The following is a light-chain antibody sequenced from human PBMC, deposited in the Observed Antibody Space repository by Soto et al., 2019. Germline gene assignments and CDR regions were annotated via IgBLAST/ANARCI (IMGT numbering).Light chain of an antibody. J-gene: IGKJ1*01. V-gene: IGKV3-15*01. CDR2: GAS. CDR3: QQYINWPPWT. Sequence: EIVMTQSPATLSVSPGERATLSCRASESVSSNLAWYHQIPGQAPRLLIYGASTRATGIPDRFSGSESGTEITLTISRLHEEYFAFYYCQQYINWPPWTFGQGTKVDIK. CDR1: ESVSSN.